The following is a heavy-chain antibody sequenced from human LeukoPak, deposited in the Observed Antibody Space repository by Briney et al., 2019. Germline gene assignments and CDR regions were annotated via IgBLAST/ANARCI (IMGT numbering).Heavy chain of an antibody. CDR1: GFTFSSYG. Sequence: GGSLRLSCAASGFTFSSYGMHWVRQAPGKGLEWVAFIRYDGSNKYYADSVKGRFTISRDNSKNTLYLQMNSLRAEDTAVYYCAKGGPSGIRYFDWLLLDYYFYYMDVWGTGTTVTVSS. V-gene: IGHV3-30*02. CDR3: AKGGPSGIRYFDWLLLDYYFYYMDV. CDR2: IRYDGSNK. D-gene: IGHD3-9*01. J-gene: IGHJ6*03.